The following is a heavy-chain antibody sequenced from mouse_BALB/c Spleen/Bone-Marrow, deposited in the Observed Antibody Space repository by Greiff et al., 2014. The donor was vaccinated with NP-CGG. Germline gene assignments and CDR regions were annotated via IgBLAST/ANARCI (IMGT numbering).Heavy chain of an antibody. Sequence: VQLVESGPGLVAPSQSLSISCTVSGFSLTSYGVHWVRQPPGKGLEWLGVIWADGSTNYNSALMSRLSISKDNSKSQVFLKMNSLQTDDTAMCYCARITTATGATDYWGQGTSVTVSS. V-gene: IGHV2-9*02. CDR3: ARITTATGATDY. CDR1: GFSLTSYG. CDR2: IWADGST. J-gene: IGHJ4*01. D-gene: IGHD1-2*01.